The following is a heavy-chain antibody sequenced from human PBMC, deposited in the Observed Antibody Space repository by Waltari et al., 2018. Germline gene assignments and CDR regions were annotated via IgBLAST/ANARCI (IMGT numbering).Heavy chain of an antibody. CDR1: GYTFTGYY. CDR2: INPNSGGT. CDR3: ARDGYYDSSGYYARY. V-gene: IGHV1-2*06. D-gene: IGHD3-22*01. J-gene: IGHJ4*02. Sequence: QVQLVQSGAEVKKPGASVKVSCKASGYTFTGYYMHWVRQAPGQGLEWMGRINPNSGGTNYAQKFQGRVTMTRDTSISTAYMELSRLRSDDTAVYYCARDGYYDSSGYYARYWGQGTLVTVSS.